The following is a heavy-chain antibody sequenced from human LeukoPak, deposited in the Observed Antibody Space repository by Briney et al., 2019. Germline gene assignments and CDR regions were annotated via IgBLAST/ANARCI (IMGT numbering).Heavy chain of an antibody. J-gene: IGHJ6*02. D-gene: IGHD3-3*01. CDR3: ARAGYYSPFYYYYGMDV. V-gene: IGHV3-66*01. CDR2: IYSGGST. Sequence: GGSLRLSCAASGFTVSSNYMSWVRQAPGKGLEWVSVIYSGGSTYYADSVKGRFTISGDNSKNTLYLQMNSLRAEDTAVYYCARAGYYSPFYYYYGMDVWGQGTTVTVSS. CDR1: GFTVSSNY.